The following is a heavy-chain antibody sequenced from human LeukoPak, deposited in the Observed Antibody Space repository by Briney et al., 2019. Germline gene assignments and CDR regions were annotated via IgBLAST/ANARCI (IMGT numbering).Heavy chain of an antibody. CDR3: ARLAVVGATVGFDF. Sequence: GGSLRLSCAASGFSFSTFWMGWVRQAPGKGLDWVAHINQDEGEIYYADSVRGRFTISRDSAKNSLFLQMNSLRVEDTALYYCARLAVVGATVGFDFWGQGTLVTVSS. CDR2: INQDEGEI. D-gene: IGHD1-26*01. J-gene: IGHJ4*02. V-gene: IGHV3-7*01. CDR1: GFSFSTFW.